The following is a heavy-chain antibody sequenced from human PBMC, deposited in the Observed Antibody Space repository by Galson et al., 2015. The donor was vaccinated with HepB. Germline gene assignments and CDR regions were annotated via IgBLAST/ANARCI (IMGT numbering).Heavy chain of an antibody. D-gene: IGHD3-9*01. CDR2: IYYSGST. J-gene: IGHJ3*02. CDR3: ARTRLRYFDWLSRIDAFDI. V-gene: IGHV4-61*10. Sequence: EPLSLTCTASGGFISGGSYYWRWIRQPAGKGLEWIGRIYYSGSTNYNPSLKSRVTISVDTSKNQFALKMSPITAADTAVYYCARTRLRYFDWLSRIDAFDIWGRGTMVTVSS. CDR1: GGFISGGSYY.